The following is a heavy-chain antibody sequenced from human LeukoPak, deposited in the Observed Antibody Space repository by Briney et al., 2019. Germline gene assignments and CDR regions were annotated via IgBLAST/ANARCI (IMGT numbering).Heavy chain of an antibody. D-gene: IGHD5-24*01. CDR2: ISGSGGST. CDR3: AKYREMATIRDAFDI. V-gene: IGHV3-23*01. Sequence: GGSLRPSCAASGFTFSSYGMSWVRQAPGKGLERVSAISGSGGSTYYADSVKGRFTISRDNSKNTLYLQMNSLRAEDTAVYYCAKYREMATIRDAFDIWGQGTMVTVSS. J-gene: IGHJ3*02. CDR1: GFTFSSYG.